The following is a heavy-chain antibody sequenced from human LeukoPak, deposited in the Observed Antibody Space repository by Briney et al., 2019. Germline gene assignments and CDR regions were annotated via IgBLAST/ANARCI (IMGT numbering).Heavy chain of an antibody. CDR3: ARDLYLGYCSSTSCYTYYMDV. J-gene: IGHJ6*03. D-gene: IGHD2-2*01. CDR1: GYTFTSYD. Sequence: ASVKVSCKASGYTFTSYDINWVRQAPGQGLEWMGWISAYNGNTNYAQKLQGRVTMTTDTSTSTAYMELRSLRSDDTAVYYCARDLYLGYCSSTSCYTYYMDVWGKGTTVTVSS. CDR2: ISAYNGNT. V-gene: IGHV1-18*01.